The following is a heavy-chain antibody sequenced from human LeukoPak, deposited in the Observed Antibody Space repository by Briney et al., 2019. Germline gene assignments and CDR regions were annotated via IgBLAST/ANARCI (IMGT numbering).Heavy chain of an antibody. CDR1: GGSFSGYY. D-gene: IGHD3-16*02. Sequence: PSETLSLTCAVYGGSFSGYYWSWIRQPPGKGLEWIGEINHSGSTDYNPPLKSRVTISVDTSKNQFSLKLSSVTAADTAVYYCARGDYVWGSYRYRFDYWGQGALVTVSS. V-gene: IGHV4-34*01. CDR2: INHSGST. J-gene: IGHJ4*02. CDR3: ARGDYVWGSYRYRFDY.